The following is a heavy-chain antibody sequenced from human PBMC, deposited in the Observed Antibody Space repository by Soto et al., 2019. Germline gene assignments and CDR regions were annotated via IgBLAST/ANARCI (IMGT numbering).Heavy chain of an antibody. CDR2: ISGSGGST. D-gene: IGHD3-16*01. V-gene: IGHV3-23*01. J-gene: IGHJ3*02. Sequence: GGSLRLSCAASGFTFSSYAMSWVRQAPGKGLEWVSAISGSGGSTYYADSVKGRFTISRDNSKNTLYLQMNSLRAEDTAVYYCATVGPLRSYLWGVPAFDIWGQGTMVTVSS. CDR3: ATVGPLRSYLWGVPAFDI. CDR1: GFTFSSYA.